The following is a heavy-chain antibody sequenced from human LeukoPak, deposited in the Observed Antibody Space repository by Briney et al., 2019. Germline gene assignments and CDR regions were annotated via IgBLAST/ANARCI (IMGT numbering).Heavy chain of an antibody. CDR2: IYYSGST. V-gene: IGHV4-59*01. CDR3: AGTILTGTSYYFDY. J-gene: IGHJ4*02. CDR1: GGSISSYC. Sequence: PSETLSLTCTVSGGSISSYCWSWIRQPPGKGLEWIGYIYYSGSTNYNPSLKSRVTISVDTSKNQFSLKLSSVTAADTAVYYCAGTILTGTSYYFDYWGQGTLVTVSS. D-gene: IGHD3-9*01.